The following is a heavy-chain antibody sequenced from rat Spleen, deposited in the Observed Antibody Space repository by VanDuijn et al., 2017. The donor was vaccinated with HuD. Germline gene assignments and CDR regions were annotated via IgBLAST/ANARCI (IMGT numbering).Heavy chain of an antibody. Sequence: EVQLVESDGGLVQPGRSLKLSCATSGFTFNYYWMTWIRQAPGKGLEWVASITNASGGTHYPDAVKGRFTISRDNAKNTLYLHLNSLKSEDTAIYYCARLGGLRSWFAYWGQGTLVTVSS. V-gene: IGHV5-31*01. J-gene: IGHJ3*01. D-gene: IGHD4-3*01. CDR2: ITNASGGT. CDR1: GFTFNYYW. CDR3: ARLGGLRSWFAY.